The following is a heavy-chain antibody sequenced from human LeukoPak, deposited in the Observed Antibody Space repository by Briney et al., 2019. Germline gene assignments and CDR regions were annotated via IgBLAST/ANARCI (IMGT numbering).Heavy chain of an antibody. CDR2: IERTSDGGTT. Sequence: GGSLRLSCAASGVTFSNAWMSWVRQAPGEGLEWVGRIERTSDGGTTDYAAPVKGRFTISRDDSKNMVYLQMNSLTTEDTAVYYCATDLLDDWGQGTLVTVSS. J-gene: IGHJ4*02. CDR1: GVTFSNAW. V-gene: IGHV3-15*04. CDR3: ATDLLDD.